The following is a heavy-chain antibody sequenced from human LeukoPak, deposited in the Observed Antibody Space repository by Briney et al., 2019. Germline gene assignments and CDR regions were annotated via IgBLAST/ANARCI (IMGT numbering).Heavy chain of an antibody. J-gene: IGHJ5*02. V-gene: IGHV1-69*13. CDR2: IIPIFGTA. Sequence: ASVKVSCKASGGAFSSYAISWVRQAPGHGLEWMGGIIPIFGTANYAPKIQGRVTITADESTSTAYLELSSLRSEDAAVYYCARAASRATFVPWGQGTLVTVSS. D-gene: IGHD3-10*01. CDR1: GGAFSSYA. CDR3: ARAASRATFVP.